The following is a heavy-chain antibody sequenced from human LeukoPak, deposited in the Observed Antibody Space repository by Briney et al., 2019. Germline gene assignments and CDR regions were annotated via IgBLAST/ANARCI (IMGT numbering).Heavy chain of an antibody. J-gene: IGHJ3*02. Sequence: GGSLRLSCAASGFTFSNAWMSWVRQAPGKGLEWVGRIKSKTDGGTTDYAAPVKGRFTISRDDSKNTLYLQMNSLKTEDTAVYYCTTRKTYYDFWSGDDAFDIWGQGTMVTVSS. D-gene: IGHD3-3*01. CDR1: GFTFSNAW. CDR3: TTRKTYYDFWSGDDAFDI. CDR2: IKSKTDGGTT. V-gene: IGHV3-15*01.